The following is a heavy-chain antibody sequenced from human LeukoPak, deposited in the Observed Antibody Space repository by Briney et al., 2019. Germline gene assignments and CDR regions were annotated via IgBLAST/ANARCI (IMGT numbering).Heavy chain of an antibody. D-gene: IGHD4-23*01. CDR3: AREPYGGNSGPLFDY. Sequence: SVKVSCEASGGTFSSYAISWVRQAPGQGLEWMGGIIPIFGTANYAQKFQGRVTITADESTSTAYMELSSLRSEDTAVYYCAREPYGGNSGPLFDYWGQGTLVTVSS. V-gene: IGHV1-69*01. CDR2: IIPIFGTA. CDR1: GGTFSSYA. J-gene: IGHJ4*02.